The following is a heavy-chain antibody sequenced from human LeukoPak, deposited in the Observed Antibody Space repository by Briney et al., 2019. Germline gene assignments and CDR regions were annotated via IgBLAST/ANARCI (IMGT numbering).Heavy chain of an antibody. Sequence: GGSLRLSCAASGFTFSSYSMSWVRQAPGKGLEWVSYISSSSSAMYYADSMKGRFTISRDNAKNSLYLQMNNLRDEDTAVYYCARASYYYDSSGYPGYYFDYWGQGTLVTVSS. CDR3: ARASYYYDSSGYPGYYFDY. D-gene: IGHD3-22*01. CDR1: GFTFSSYS. J-gene: IGHJ4*02. CDR2: ISSSSSAM. V-gene: IGHV3-48*02.